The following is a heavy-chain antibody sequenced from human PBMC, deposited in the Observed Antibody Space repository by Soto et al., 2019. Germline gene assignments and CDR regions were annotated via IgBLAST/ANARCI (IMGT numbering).Heavy chain of an antibody. CDR3: ARDLRTTVTTRGVWYFDL. V-gene: IGHV3-48*01. CDR1: GFTFSSYA. D-gene: IGHD4-17*01. CDR2: ISGTSSTI. Sequence: GGSLRLSCAASGFTFSSYAMSWVRQAPGKGLEWVSHISGTSSTIYHADSVKGRFTISRDNSKNSLYLEMNNLRAEDTAIYYCARDLRTTVTTRGVWYFDLWGRGTLVTVSS. J-gene: IGHJ2*01.